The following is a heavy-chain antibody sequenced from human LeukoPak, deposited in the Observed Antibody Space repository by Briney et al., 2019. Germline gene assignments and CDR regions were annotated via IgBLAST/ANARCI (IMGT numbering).Heavy chain of an antibody. Sequence: QPGGSLRLSCAASGFTFSSFSMNWVRQAPGKGLEWVSAISGSGGSTYYADSVKGRFTISRDNSKNTLYLQMNSLRAEDTALYYCAKAAYGDYVNWFDPWGQGTLVTVSS. J-gene: IGHJ5*02. CDR3: AKAAYGDYVNWFDP. V-gene: IGHV3-23*01. D-gene: IGHD4-17*01. CDR1: GFTFSSFS. CDR2: ISGSGGST.